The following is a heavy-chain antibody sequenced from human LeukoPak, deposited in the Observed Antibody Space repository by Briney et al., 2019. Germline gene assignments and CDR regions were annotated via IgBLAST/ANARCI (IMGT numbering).Heavy chain of an antibody. J-gene: IGHJ4*02. CDR1: GGTFSSYA. CDR3: ARRKGSTLDN. Sequence: ASVKLSCKASGGTFSSYAISWVRQAPGQGLEWMGGIIPIFGTANYAQKFQGRVTITADKSTSTAYMDLSRQRSEDTAVYYCARRKGSTLDNCGQRSLGTASS. D-gene: IGHD2/OR15-2a*01. V-gene: IGHV1-69*06. CDR2: IIPIFGTA.